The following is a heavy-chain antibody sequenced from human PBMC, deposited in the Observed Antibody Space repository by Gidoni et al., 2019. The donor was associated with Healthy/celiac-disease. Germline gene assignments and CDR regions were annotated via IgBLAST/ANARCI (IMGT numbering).Heavy chain of an antibody. D-gene: IGHD3-22*01. CDR3: AADSYDSSGYSAFDI. Sequence: QMQLVQSGPEVKKPGTSVKVSCKASGFTFTSSAMQWVRRARGQRLEWIGWIVVGSGNTNYAQKFQERVTITRDMSTSTAYMELSSLRSEDTAVYYCAADSYDSSGYSAFDIWGQGTMVTVSS. CDR1: GFTFTSSA. CDR2: IVVGSGNT. J-gene: IGHJ3*02. V-gene: IGHV1-58*02.